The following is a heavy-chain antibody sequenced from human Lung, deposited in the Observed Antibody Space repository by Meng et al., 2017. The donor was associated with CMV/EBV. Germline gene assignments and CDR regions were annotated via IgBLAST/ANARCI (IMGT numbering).Heavy chain of an antibody. CDR1: GFTFSSYA. CDR2: IYSGGSST. V-gene: IGHV3-23*03. J-gene: IGHJ6*02. D-gene: IGHD6-6*01. Sequence: GESLKISCAASGFTFSSYAMSWVRQAPGKGLEWASVIYSGGSSTYYADSVKGRFTISRDNSKNTLYLQMNSLRAEDTAVYYCAKVGQGYSNSSDYYFGMDVWGQGTTVTVSS. CDR3: AKVGQGYSNSSDYYFGMDV.